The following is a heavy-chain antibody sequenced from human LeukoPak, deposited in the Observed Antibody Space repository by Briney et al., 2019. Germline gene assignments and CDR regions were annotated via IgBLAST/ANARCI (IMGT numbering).Heavy chain of an antibody. CDR3: ARGPPSMVRGVNFDY. J-gene: IGHJ4*02. CDR2: IWYDGSNK. CDR1: GFTFSSYG. Sequence: GGSLKLSCAASGFTFSSYGMHWVRQAPGKGLEWVAVIWYDGSNKYYADSVKGRFTISRDNSKNTLYLQMNSLRAEDTAVYYCARGPPSMVRGVNFDYWGQGPLVTVSS. D-gene: IGHD3-10*01. V-gene: IGHV3-33*01.